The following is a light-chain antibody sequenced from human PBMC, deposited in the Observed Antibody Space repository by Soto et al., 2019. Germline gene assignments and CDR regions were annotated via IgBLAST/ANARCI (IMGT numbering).Light chain of an antibody. J-gene: IGKJ2*01. CDR2: DAS. CDR1: QAISNY. Sequence: IQMSQSPSSLSASVGDRGTISCQASQAISNYLNWNLQRTGKAPRLLIYDASLWETGVPSRYSGSGSGTEFTFTISSVQPEDIAAYDCQQYDKPPPDTCGQRTKVDIK. CDR3: QQYDKPPPDT. V-gene: IGKV1-33*01.